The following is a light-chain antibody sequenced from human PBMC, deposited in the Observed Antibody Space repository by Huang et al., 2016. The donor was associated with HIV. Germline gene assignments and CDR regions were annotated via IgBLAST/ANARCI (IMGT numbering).Light chain of an antibody. V-gene: IGKV1-13*02. Sequence: HLTQSPPSLSASVGDSVFISCRASQDIGTSLAWYQQRTGRAPKLLISGASPLQTGVTSRFSGDSAGTFFTLFITDLQPEDFATYYCQQLHAYPITFGQGTRLDIK. J-gene: IGKJ5*01. CDR2: GAS. CDR3: QQLHAYPIT. CDR1: QDIGTS.